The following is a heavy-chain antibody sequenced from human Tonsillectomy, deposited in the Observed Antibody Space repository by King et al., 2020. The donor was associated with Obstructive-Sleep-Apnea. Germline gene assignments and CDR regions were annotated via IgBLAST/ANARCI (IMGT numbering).Heavy chain of an antibody. J-gene: IGHJ3*02. CDR1: GFSFSNFG. CDR2: IIVNGGRT. CDR3: ARMAYCGGDCYFRAFDI. D-gene: IGHD2-21*02. Sequence: QLVQSGGGLVQGSLRLSCAASGFSFSNFGMSWVRQAPGKGLEWVSTIIVNGGRTYYADSVKGRFTISRDNSKNTVYLQRNSLRAEDTAVYYCARMAYCGGDCYFRAFDIWGQGTMVTFSS. V-gene: IGHV3-23*04.